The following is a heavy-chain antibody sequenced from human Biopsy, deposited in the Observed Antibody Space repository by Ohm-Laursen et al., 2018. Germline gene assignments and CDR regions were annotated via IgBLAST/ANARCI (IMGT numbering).Heavy chain of an antibody. V-gene: IGHV1-69*06. J-gene: IGHJ1*01. CDR3: ATKLTGYFHH. Sequence: SSVKVSCKTPGGTFSNYGVNWVRQAPGQGLEWLGGNIPILGTGNYAQKFQDRVTVAADTSTSTATMELRSLRSDDTAVYYCATKLTGYFHHWGQGSLVTVSS. D-gene: IGHD3-9*01. CDR1: GGTFSNYG. CDR2: NIPILGTG.